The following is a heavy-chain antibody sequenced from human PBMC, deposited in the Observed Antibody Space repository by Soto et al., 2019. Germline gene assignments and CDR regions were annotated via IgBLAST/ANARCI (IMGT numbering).Heavy chain of an antibody. J-gene: IGHJ4*02. CDR1: GFTFSSFA. Sequence: EVQLLESGGNLVQPGGSLRLSCAASGFTFSSFAMSWVRQAPGKGLEWVSVIGTSASITAYADSVRGRFTISRDKSKNTLYLQMNSPRAEDTAVYYCVARGSGWYHWGGQGTLVTVSS. D-gene: IGHD6-19*01. CDR2: IGTSASIT. V-gene: IGHV3-23*01. CDR3: VARGSGWYHW.